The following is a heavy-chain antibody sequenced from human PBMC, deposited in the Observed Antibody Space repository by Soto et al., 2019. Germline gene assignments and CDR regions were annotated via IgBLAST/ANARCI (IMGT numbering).Heavy chain of an antibody. CDR1: GGTFSSYA. CDR3: ARDLGYGDY. CDR2: IIPIFGTA. D-gene: IGHD3-16*01. J-gene: IGHJ4*02. V-gene: IGHV1-69*01. Sequence: QVQLVQSGAEVKKPGSSVKVSCKASGGTFSSYAISWVRQAPGEGLEWMGGIIPIFGTANYAQKFQGRVAITADESTSTAYMQRGVHRSEETAVYYCARDLGYGDYWGQGTLVTVSS.